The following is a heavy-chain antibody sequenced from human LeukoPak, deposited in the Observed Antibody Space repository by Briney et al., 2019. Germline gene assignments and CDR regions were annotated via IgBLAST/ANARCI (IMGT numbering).Heavy chain of an antibody. Sequence: GGSLRLSCAASGFTFSSYSMNWVRQAPGKGLEWVSYISSSSSTIYYADSVKGRFTISRDNSKNTLYLQMNSLRAEDTAVYYCARDRDTDWYFDSWGQGTLVTVSS. V-gene: IGHV3-48*01. CDR1: GFTFSSYS. CDR3: ARDRDTDWYFDS. CDR2: ISSSSSTI. D-gene: IGHD2-2*02. J-gene: IGHJ4*02.